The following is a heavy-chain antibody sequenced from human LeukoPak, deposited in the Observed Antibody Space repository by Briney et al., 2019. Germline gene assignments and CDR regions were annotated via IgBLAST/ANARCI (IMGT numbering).Heavy chain of an antibody. J-gene: IGHJ4*02. D-gene: IGHD4-23*01. CDR3: ARETVVNNYYFDY. Sequence: ASVKVSCKASGGTFSSYAISWVRQAPGQGLEWMGGIIPIFGTANYAQKFQGRVTITADKSTSTAYVELSSLRSEDTAVYYCARETVVNNYYFDYWGQGTLVTVSS. V-gene: IGHV1-69*06. CDR2: IIPIFGTA. CDR1: GGTFSSYA.